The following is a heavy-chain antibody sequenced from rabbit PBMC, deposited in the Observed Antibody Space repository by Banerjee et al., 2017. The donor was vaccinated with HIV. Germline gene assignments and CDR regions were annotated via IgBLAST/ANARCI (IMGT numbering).Heavy chain of an antibody. Sequence: QEQLVESGGGLVQPEGSLTLTCKASGFDFSSDAMCWVRQAPGKRPEWIACIATGDGRTYYASWAKGRFTISKTSSTTVTLQMTSLTAADTATCFCARTYSSGWAGYFKLWGPGTLVTVS. J-gene: IGHJ4*01. D-gene: IGHD4-1*01. CDR2: IATGDGRT. CDR1: GFDFSSDA. CDR3: ARTYSSGWAGYFKL. V-gene: IGHV1S47*01.